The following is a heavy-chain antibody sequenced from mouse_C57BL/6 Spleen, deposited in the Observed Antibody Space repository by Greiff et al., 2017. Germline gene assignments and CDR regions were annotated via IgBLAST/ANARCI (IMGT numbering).Heavy chain of an antibody. V-gene: IGHV1-69*01. D-gene: IGHD2-5*01. Sequence: QVQLQQPGAELVMPGASVKLSCKASGYTFTSYWMHWVKQRPGQGLEWIGEIDPSDSYTNYNQQFKGKSTLTVDKSSSTAYMQLSSLTSEDSAVYYCAYSNYAGYDFGYWGQGTTLTVSS. CDR2: IDPSDSYT. CDR3: AYSNYAGYDFGY. J-gene: IGHJ2*01. CDR1: GYTFTSYW.